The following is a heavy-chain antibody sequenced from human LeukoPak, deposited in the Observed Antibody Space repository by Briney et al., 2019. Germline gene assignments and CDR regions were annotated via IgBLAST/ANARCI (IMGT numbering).Heavy chain of an antibody. Sequence: GGSLRLSCAASGVTFRTYGVHWVRQAPGKGLEWVAAISYHGGNTYYADSVKGRFTISRDNSKNTLYLQMNSLRAADTAVYYCARERVTGFDYWGQGTLVTVPS. CDR3: ARERVTGFDY. J-gene: IGHJ4*02. D-gene: IGHD1-20*01. V-gene: IGHV3-30*03. CDR2: ISYHGGNT. CDR1: GVTFRTYG.